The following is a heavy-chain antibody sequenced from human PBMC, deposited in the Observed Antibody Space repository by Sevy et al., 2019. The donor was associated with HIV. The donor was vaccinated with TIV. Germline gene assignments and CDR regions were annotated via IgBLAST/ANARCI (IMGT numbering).Heavy chain of an antibody. CDR1: GFTFSHHN. D-gene: IGHD7-27*01. V-gene: IGHV3-48*02. J-gene: IGHJ4*02. CDR2: ISKSGSTT. CDR3: ARDENRELGTIPLDS. Sequence: GGSLRLSCAASGFTFSHHNMNWVRQAPGKGLEWISYISKSGSTTYFADSVRGRFTISRDNAKNSLFLEMHSLTDEDTAVYYCARDENRELGTIPLDSWGRGIQVTVS.